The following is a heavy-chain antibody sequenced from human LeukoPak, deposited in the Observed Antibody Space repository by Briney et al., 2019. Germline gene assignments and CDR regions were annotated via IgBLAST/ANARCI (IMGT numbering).Heavy chain of an antibody. CDR3: AKGTDYGDYDRYWYFDL. V-gene: IGHV3-48*03. D-gene: IGHD4-17*01. CDR1: GFTFSSYE. J-gene: IGHJ2*01. Sequence: GGSLRLSCAASGFTFSSYEMNWVRQAPGKGLEWVSYISSSGRIIYYADSVKGRFTIFRDIAKNSLYLQMNSLRAEDTAVYYCAKGTDYGDYDRYWYFDLWGRGTLVTVSS. CDR2: ISSSGRII.